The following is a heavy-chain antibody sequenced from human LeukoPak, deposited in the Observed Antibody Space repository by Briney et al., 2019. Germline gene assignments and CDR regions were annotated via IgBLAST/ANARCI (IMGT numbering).Heavy chain of an antibody. V-gene: IGHV4-59*01. CDR3: ARVSWFPGTSYYYMDV. Sequence: PGGTLRLSCAASGFTFSSYGMSWVRQPPGKGLEWIGSIYKTGSTNYNPSLKSRVTISVDTSKNQFSLKLSSVTAADTAVYYCARVSWFPGTSYYYMDVWGKGTTVTVSS. J-gene: IGHJ6*03. CDR1: GFTFSSYG. D-gene: IGHD1-1*01. CDR2: IYKTGST.